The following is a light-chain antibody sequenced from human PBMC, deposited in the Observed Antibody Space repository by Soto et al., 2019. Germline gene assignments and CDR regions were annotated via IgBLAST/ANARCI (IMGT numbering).Light chain of an antibody. CDR3: QQSFTTPLT. CDR2: DAS. CDR1: QSVSGN. J-gene: IGKJ4*01. V-gene: IGKV3-15*01. Sequence: EIVMTQSPATLSVSPVERATLSCMASQSVSGNLAWYQQKPGQAPRLLIFDASTRATGIPGRFSGSGSGTDFNLTISSPQPEDFATYYCQQSFTTPLTFGGGTKVDIK.